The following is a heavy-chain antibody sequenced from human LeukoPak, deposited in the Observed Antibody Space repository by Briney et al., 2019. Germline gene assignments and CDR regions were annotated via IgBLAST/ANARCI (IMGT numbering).Heavy chain of an antibody. CDR1: GCTFTSYG. Sequence: GASVKVSCKASGCTFTSYGISWVRQAPGQGLEWMGWISAYNGNTNYAQNFQGRLTMTRDMSTSTVYMELSNLRAEDTAVYFCARDSYGIDYWGQGTLVTVSS. CDR3: ARDSYGIDY. J-gene: IGHJ4*02. D-gene: IGHD4-17*01. V-gene: IGHV1-18*01. CDR2: ISAYNGNT.